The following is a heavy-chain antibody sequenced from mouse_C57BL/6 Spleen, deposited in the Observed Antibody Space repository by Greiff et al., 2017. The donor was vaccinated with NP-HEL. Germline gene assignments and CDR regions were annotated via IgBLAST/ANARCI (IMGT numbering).Heavy chain of an antibody. CDR3: ARSHYYGSSWYFDV. Sequence: QVQLKESGPGILQPSQTLSLTCSFSGFSLSTFGMGVGWIRQPSGKGLEWLAPIWWDDDKYYNPALKSRLTISQDTSKNLVLLKIANVDTADTATYYCARSHYYGSSWYFDVWGTGTTVTVSS. CDR1: GFSLSTFGMG. D-gene: IGHD1-1*01. V-gene: IGHV8-8*01. J-gene: IGHJ1*03. CDR2: IWWDDDK.